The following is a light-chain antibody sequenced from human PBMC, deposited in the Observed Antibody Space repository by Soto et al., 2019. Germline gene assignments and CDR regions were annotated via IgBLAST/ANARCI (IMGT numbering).Light chain of an antibody. Sequence: EIVIKPASGPPSFSPGERAPLPWRASQSVSSNLAWYQQKPGQAPRLLISDASTRATGIPARFSGSGSGTEFTLTVSSLQSEDFAVYYCQQYIKWPITFGQGTRLEIK. J-gene: IGKJ5*01. CDR1: QSVSSN. CDR3: QQYIKWPIT. V-gene: IGKV3-15*01. CDR2: DAS.